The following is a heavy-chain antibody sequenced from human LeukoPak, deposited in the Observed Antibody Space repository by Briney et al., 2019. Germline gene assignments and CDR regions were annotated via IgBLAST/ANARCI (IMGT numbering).Heavy chain of an antibody. D-gene: IGHD6-19*01. CDR3: AKGGSSGWYYFDY. CDR1: GFTFDDYA. V-gene: IGHV3-9*01. Sequence: GGSLRHSCAASGFTFDDYAMHWVRQAPGKGLEWVSGINWNSNTIGYADSVKGRFTISRDNAKSSLYLQMNSQRAEDTALYYCAKGGSSGWYYFDYWGQGTLVTVSS. J-gene: IGHJ4*02. CDR2: INWNSNTI.